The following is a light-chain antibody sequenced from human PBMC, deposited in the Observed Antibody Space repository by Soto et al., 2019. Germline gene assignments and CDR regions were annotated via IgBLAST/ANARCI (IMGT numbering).Light chain of an antibody. J-gene: IGKJ5*01. CDR3: QQYNNWPPIT. Sequence: EIVMTQSPATLSVSPGERAPLSSKASQSVSIKLAWYQQKPGQAQRLLIYDTSTRATGIPARFSGIGSGTEFTLTISSLQSEDFAVYYCQQYNNWPPITFGQGTRLEIK. CDR2: DTS. V-gene: IGKV3-15*01. CDR1: QSVSIK.